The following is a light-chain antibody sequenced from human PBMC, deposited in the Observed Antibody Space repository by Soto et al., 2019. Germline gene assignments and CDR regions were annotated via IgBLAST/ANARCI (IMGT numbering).Light chain of an antibody. Sequence: IQMTQSPSSLSASVGDRVTITCRASQTINRYLSWYQQKPGKAPNILISAASTLQAGVPSRFSGSESGTEFTLTISSLQPEDFATYCCQQTYSSPWTFGQGTKVEIK. V-gene: IGKV1-39*01. J-gene: IGKJ1*01. CDR1: QTINRY. CDR3: QQTYSSPWT. CDR2: AAS.